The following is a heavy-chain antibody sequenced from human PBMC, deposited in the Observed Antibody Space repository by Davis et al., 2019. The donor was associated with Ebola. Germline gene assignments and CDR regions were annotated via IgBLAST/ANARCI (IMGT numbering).Heavy chain of an antibody. CDR1: GFTVSSNY. Sequence: GESLKISCAASGFTVSSNYMSWVRQAPGKGLEWVSVIYSGGSTYYADSVKGRFTISRDNSKNTLYLQMNSLRAEDTAVYYCARDYGDDYFDYWGQGTLVTVSS. V-gene: IGHV3-66*01. CDR2: IYSGGST. CDR3: ARDYGDDYFDY. J-gene: IGHJ4*02. D-gene: IGHD4-17*01.